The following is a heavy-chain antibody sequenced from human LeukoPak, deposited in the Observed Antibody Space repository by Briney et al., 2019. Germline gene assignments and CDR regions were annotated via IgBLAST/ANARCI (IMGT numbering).Heavy chain of an antibody. CDR3: AGLPMVRGVIFDNWFDP. CDR1: GFTFSSYS. J-gene: IGHJ5*02. CDR2: INSSSSYI. D-gene: IGHD3-10*01. V-gene: IGHV3-21*01. Sequence: GSLRLSCAASGFTFSSYSMNWVRQAPGKGLEWVSAINSSSSYIYYADSVNGGFTISRDNAKNSLYLQMNVLGAEDTALYYRAGLPMVRGVIFDNWFDPWGQGNLGTVSP.